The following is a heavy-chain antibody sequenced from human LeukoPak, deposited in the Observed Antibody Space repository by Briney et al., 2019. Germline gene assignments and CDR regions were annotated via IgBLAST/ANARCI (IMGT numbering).Heavy chain of an antibody. J-gene: IGHJ6*03. D-gene: IGHD3-3*01. CDR1: GGSFSGYY. CDR2: INHSGST. CDR3: ARGRVATYDFWSGQNYYYYYMDV. V-gene: IGHV4-34*01. Sequence: SETLSLTCAVYGGSFSGYYWSWIRQPPGKGLEWIGEINHSGSTNYNPSLESRVTISVDTSKNQFSLKLSSVTAADTAVYYCARGRVATYDFWSGQNYYYYYMDVWGKGTTVTVSS.